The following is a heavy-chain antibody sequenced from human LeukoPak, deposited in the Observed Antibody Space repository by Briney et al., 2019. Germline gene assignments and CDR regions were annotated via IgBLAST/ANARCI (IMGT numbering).Heavy chain of an antibody. V-gene: IGHV4-59*01. Sequence: SETLSLTCTLSGGSISTYYWSWIRQPPGKGLEWIGYIYHSGSTNYNPSLKSRVTISVDTSKNQFSLKLSSVTAADTAVYYCARGYCSGGSCYSFGAFDIWGQGTMVTVSS. D-gene: IGHD2-15*01. CDR2: IYHSGST. CDR1: GGSISTYY. CDR3: ARGYCSGGSCYSFGAFDI. J-gene: IGHJ3*02.